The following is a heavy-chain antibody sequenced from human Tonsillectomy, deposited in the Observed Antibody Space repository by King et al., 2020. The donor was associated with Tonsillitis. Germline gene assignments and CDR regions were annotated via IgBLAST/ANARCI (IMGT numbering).Heavy chain of an antibody. Sequence: VQLVESGAEVKKPGASVKVSCKASGYTFTGYYIHWVRQAPGQGLEWMGWINPNSGDTDYAQRCKGRVTMTRDTSISTAYMELSRLRSDDTAVYYCARARIAVAGTDAFDIWGQGTMVTVSS. CDR2: INPNSGDT. CDR1: GYTFTGYY. V-gene: IGHV1-2*02. J-gene: IGHJ3*02. D-gene: IGHD6-19*01. CDR3: ARARIAVAGTDAFDI.